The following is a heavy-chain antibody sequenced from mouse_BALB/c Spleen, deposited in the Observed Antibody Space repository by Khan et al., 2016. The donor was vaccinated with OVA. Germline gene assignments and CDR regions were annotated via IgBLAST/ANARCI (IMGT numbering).Heavy chain of an antibody. CDR2: IFPGSVST. J-gene: IGHJ3*01. D-gene: IGHD1-1*01. CDR3: AKGVYGGFAY. CDR1: GYTFSSYW. Sequence: QIQLVQSGGDLMKPGASVMISCKATGYTFSSYWIEWVKQRPGHGLEWIGQIFPGSVSTTYNEKFKGKATFTADTYSNTAYMQLRGLTSEDSAAYYCAKGVYGGFAYWGQGTLVTVSA. V-gene: IGHV1-9*01.